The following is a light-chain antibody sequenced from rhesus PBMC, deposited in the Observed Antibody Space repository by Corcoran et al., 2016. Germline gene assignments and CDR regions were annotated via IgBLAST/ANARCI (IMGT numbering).Light chain of an antibody. CDR2: KAS. CDR1: QGLSTW. Sequence: DIQMTQSPSSLSASVGDRVTITCRASQGLSTWLAWYQQKPGKAPNLLIYKASSLQSGGPAMFSGSGSWTDCTLTITSLQPEDSATYYCQQYASAPLSFGGGTKLEIK. J-gene: IGKJ4*01. CDR3: QQYASAPLS. V-gene: IGKV1-21*01.